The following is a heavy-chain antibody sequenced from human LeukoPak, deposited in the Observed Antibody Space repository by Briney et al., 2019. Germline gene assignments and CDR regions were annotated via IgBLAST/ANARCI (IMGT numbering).Heavy chain of an antibody. D-gene: IGHD3-22*01. Sequence: ASVKVSCKASGYTFTGYYMHWVRQAPGQGLEWMGWINPNSGGTNYAQKFQGRVTMTRDTSISTAYMELSRLRSDDTAVYYCARLAQHRYYYDTSAYRYYFDYWGQGTLVTVSS. CDR1: GYTFTGYY. J-gene: IGHJ4*02. V-gene: IGHV1-2*02. CDR2: INPNSGGT. CDR3: ARLAQHRYYYDTSAYRYYFDY.